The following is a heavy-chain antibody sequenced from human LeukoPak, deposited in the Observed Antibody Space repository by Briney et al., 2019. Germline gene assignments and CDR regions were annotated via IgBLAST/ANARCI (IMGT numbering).Heavy chain of an antibody. CDR1: GFSFDDYG. J-gene: IGHJ4*02. Sequence: GGTLRLSCAASGFSFDDYGLTWVRQAPGKGLEWVSGINYNGDSTDYADPVKGRFTISRDNAKNSLYLQMNSLRAEDTALYYCARDLRVVITFSFDSWGQGTLDTVPS. CDR3: ARDLRVVITFSFDS. D-gene: IGHD3-22*01. CDR2: INYNGDST. V-gene: IGHV3-20*04.